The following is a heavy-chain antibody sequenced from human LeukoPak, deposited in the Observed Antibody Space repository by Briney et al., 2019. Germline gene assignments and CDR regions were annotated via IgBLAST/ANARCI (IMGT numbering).Heavy chain of an antibody. J-gene: IGHJ4*02. D-gene: IGHD7-27*01. CDR2: IYYSGST. Sequence: SETLFLTCTVSGGSITGYYWSWIRQPPGKGLEWIGYIYYSGSTTYNPSLKSRVTISVDTSENQFSLKLNSVTAADTAVYYCARQNWGNYFDYWGQGTLVTVSS. CDR1: GGSITGYY. V-gene: IGHV4-59*08. CDR3: ARQNWGNYFDY.